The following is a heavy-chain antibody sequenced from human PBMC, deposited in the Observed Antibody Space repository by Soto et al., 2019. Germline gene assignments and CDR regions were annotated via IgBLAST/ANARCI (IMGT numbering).Heavy chain of an antibody. CDR3: ARPIYSNYRYYYGSGRTRGGMDV. D-gene: IGHD3-10*01. V-gene: IGHV4-34*01. J-gene: IGHJ6*02. Sequence: SETLSLTCAVYGGSFSGYYWSWIRQPPGKGLEWIGEINHSGSTNYNPSLKSRVTISVDTSKNQFSLKLSSVTAADTAVYYCARPIYSNYRYYYGSGRTRGGMDVWGQGTTVTVSS. CDR1: GGSFSGYY. CDR2: INHSGST.